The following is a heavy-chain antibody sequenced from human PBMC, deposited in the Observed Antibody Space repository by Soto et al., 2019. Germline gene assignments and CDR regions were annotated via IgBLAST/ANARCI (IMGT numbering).Heavy chain of an antibody. V-gene: IGHV1-2*04. CDR2: INPNSGGT. Sequence: GASVKVSCKASGYTFTGYYMHWVRQAPGQGLEWMGWINPNSGGTNYAQKFQGWGTMTRDTSISTAYMELSRLRSDDTAVYYCACSLLRYVGYYGMDVWGQGTTVTVSS. J-gene: IGHJ6*02. CDR1: GYTFTGYY. CDR3: ACSLLRYVGYYGMDV. D-gene: IGHD3-9*01.